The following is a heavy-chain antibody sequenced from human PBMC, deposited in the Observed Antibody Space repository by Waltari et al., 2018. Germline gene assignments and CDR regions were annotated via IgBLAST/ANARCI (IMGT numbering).Heavy chain of an antibody. D-gene: IGHD2-21*01. J-gene: IGHJ4*02. CDR3: ARLFLVSPSYFDS. Sequence: EVRLVEPGGGLVQPGRPLRLSSPNSGFSFGGHAITWVRQAPGKGLELVGFIRTEAYGATSLYGASVRGRVAISRDDSRNTAYLQLNNVRTEDTGVYYCARLFLVSPSYFDSWGQGTLVTVSS. CDR2: IRTEAYGATS. V-gene: IGHV3-49*04. CDR1: GFSFGGHA.